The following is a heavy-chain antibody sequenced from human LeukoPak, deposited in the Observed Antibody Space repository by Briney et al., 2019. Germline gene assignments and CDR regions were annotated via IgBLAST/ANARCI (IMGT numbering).Heavy chain of an antibody. Sequence: GGSLRLSCAASGFTFSDYWMTWVRQAPGKGLEWVGNIKQDGSAKNYVDSVKGRFTISRDNAKDSLYPQMYSLRAEDTAIYYCAATNGWYPGDYWGQGTLVTVAS. CDR3: AATNGWYPGDY. CDR2: IKQDGSAK. D-gene: IGHD6-19*01. CDR1: GFTFSDYW. J-gene: IGHJ4*02. V-gene: IGHV3-7*01.